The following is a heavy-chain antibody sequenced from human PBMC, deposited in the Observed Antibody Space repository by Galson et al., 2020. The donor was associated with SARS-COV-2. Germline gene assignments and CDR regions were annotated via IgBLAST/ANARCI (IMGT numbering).Heavy chain of an antibody. J-gene: IGHJ4*02. D-gene: IGHD6-19*01. Sequence: AMSWVRQGPGKGLEWVSALRGSGDRTYYADFAKGRFTISRDNSKNMVYLQMNSLIAEDTALYYCAKIRGSGWYHRFAFEYWVQGTLVTVSS. CDR3: AKIRGSGWYHRFAFEY. CDR1: A. V-gene: IGHV3-23*01. CDR2: LRGSGDRT.